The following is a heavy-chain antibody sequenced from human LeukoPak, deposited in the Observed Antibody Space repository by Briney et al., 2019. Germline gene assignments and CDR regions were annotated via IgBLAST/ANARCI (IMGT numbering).Heavy chain of an antibody. CDR2: INHSGST. D-gene: IGHD2-15*01. V-gene: IGHV4-4*02. Sequence: SETLSLTCAVSGGSISSSNWWSWVRQPPGKGLEWIGEINHSGSTNYNPSLKSRVTISVDTSKNQFSLKLSSVTAADTAVYYCARGGCSGGSCYHSNFDYWGQGTLVTVSS. CDR3: ARGGCSGGSCYHSNFDY. CDR1: GGSISSSNW. J-gene: IGHJ4*02.